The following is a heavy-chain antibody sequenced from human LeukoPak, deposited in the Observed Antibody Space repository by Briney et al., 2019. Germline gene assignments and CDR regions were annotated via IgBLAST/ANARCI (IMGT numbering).Heavy chain of an antibody. CDR3: ASQPRGDYYDSSGGGLSGAFDI. J-gene: IGHJ3*02. CDR2: IIPILGIA. Sequence: SVKVSCKSSGVTFCIYAISWVRQAPGQGLEWMGRIIPILGIANYAQKFQGRVTITADKSTSTAYMELSSLRSEDTAVYSSASQPRGDYYDSSGGGLSGAFDIWGQGTMVTVSS. D-gene: IGHD3-22*01. V-gene: IGHV1-69*04. CDR1: GVTFCIYA.